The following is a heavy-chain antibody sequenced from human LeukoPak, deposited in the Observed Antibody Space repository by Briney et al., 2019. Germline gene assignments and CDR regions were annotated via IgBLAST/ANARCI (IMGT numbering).Heavy chain of an antibody. CDR3: ARELRYTTYYYYYYMDV. D-gene: IGHD3-9*01. Sequence: SETLSLTCAVYGGSFSGYYWSWIRQPPGKGLEWIGEINHSGSTNYNPSLKSRVTISVDTSKNQFSLKLSSVTAADTAVYYCARELRYTTYYYYYYMDVWGKGTTVTISS. J-gene: IGHJ6*03. CDR2: INHSGST. CDR1: GGSFSGYY. V-gene: IGHV4-34*01.